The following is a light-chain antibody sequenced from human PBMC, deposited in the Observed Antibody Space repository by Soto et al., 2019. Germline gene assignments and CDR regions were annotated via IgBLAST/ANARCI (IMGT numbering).Light chain of an antibody. CDR2: AVN. CDR1: SSDVGNYKY. CDR3: SSYTTSRSYVV. V-gene: IGLV2-14*01. J-gene: IGLJ2*01. Sequence: QSALTQPASVSGSPGQSITISCTGTSSDVGNYKYVSWYQQLPGKAPRLIIYAVNNRPSGVSDRFSGSKSYNTASLTISGLQAEDDEDYYCSSYTTSRSYVVFGGGTKVTVL.